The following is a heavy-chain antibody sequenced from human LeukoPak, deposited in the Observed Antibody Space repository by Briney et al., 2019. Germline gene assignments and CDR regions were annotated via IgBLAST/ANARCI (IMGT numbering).Heavy chain of an antibody. D-gene: IGHD3-22*01. CDR2: ISDTGGRT. Sequence: GGSLRLSCAVSGIALSNYGMTWVRQAPGKGLEWVAGISDTGGRTNYADSVKGRFTISRDNPKNTLYLQMNSLRAEDTAVYFCAKRGVVIRVILVGFHKEAYYFDSWGQGALVTVSS. V-gene: IGHV3-23*01. CDR3: AKRGVVIRVILVGFHKEAYYFDS. J-gene: IGHJ4*02. CDR1: GIALSNYG.